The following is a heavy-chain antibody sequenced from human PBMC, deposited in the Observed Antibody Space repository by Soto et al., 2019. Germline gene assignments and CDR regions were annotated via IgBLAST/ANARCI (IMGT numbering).Heavy chain of an antibody. CDR1: GGTFSSYT. CDR2: IISILGIA. J-gene: IGHJ3*02. V-gene: IGHV1-69*02. CDR3: ARRCSSTSCYAGGSAFDI. D-gene: IGHD2-2*01. Sequence: QVQLVQSGAEVKKPGSSVKVSCKASGGTFSSYTISWVRQAPGQGLEWMGRIISILGIANYAQKFQGRVTITADKSTSTAYMELSSLRSEDTAVYYCARRCSSTSCYAGGSAFDIWGQGTMVTVSS.